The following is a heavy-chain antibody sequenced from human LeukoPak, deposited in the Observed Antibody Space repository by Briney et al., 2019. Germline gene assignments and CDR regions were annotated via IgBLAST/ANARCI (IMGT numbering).Heavy chain of an antibody. CDR3: AKEPSPASSSWYNVGY. D-gene: IGHD6-13*01. CDR1: GFTFSSYA. CDR2: IRCIGGST. Sequence: GGSLRLPCAASGFTFSSYAMSWVRQAPGKGLEEVSAIRCIGGSTNYEESVNGRFTISRDNAKNTLYLQMNSLRDEDTAVYYCAKEPSPASSSWYNVGYWGQGTLVTVSS. V-gene: IGHV3-23*01. J-gene: IGHJ4*02.